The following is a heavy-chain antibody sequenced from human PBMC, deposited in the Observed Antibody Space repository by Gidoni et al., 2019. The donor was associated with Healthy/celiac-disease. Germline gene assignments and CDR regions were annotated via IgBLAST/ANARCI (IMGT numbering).Heavy chain of an antibody. CDR2: IWYDGSNK. Sequence: QVQLVESGGGVVQPGRSLRLSCAASGFTFCRYGMHWVRQAPGKGLEWVAVIWYDGSNKYYADSVKGRFTISRDNSKNTLYLQMISLRAEDTAVYYCARVGIAAAGFYYYYYMDVWGKGTTVTVSS. D-gene: IGHD6-13*01. CDR3: ARVGIAAAGFYYYYYMDV. V-gene: IGHV3-33*01. J-gene: IGHJ6*03. CDR1: GFTFCRYG.